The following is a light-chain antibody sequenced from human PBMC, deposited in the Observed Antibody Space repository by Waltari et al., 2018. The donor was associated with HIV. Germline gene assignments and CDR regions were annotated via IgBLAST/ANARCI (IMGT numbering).Light chain of an antibody. CDR1: TSDVGFYDY. CDR2: DVN. J-gene: IGLJ1*01. CDR3: CAYAAGHGSYV. Sequence: QSALTQPPSVSGSPGPSVSISCSGTTSDVGFYDYVSWYQQYPGTAPKLIIFDVNQRPAGVPERFSGSKSGNTASLTISGLQTEDEADYFCCAYAAGHGSYVFGNGTAVAVL. V-gene: IGLV2-11*01.